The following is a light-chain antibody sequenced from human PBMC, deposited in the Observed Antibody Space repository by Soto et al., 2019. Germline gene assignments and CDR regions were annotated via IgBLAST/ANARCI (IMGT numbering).Light chain of an antibody. J-gene: IGKJ1*01. CDR3: QQYDDWPPWT. CDR1: RSVSSN. CDR2: GAS. V-gene: IGKV3-15*01. Sequence: ERVMTQSPATLSVTPGERVTLTCRASRSVSSNLVWYQQKPGQAPRLLIYGASTRATGIPARFSGSGSWTEFTLAISSLQSEDFAVYYCQQYDDWPPWTFGQGTNVEIK.